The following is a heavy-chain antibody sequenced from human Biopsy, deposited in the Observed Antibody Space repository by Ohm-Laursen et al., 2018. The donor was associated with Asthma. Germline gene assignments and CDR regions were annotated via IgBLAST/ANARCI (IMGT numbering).Heavy chain of an antibody. Sequence: SSVKVSCKSLGGTFNTYAIGWVRQAPGQGLEWMGGINSVSGTTTYPQKFQDRVTITADDSTSTVYMELSSLRSEDTAVYYCARKAGPCISRTCYSLDFWGQGTLVTVSS. D-gene: IGHD2-2*01. CDR3: ARKAGPCISRTCYSLDF. J-gene: IGHJ4*02. CDR1: GGTFNTYA. CDR2: INSVSGTT. V-gene: IGHV1-69*01.